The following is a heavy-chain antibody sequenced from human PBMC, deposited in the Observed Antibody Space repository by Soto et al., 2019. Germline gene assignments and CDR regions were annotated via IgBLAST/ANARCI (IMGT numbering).Heavy chain of an antibody. J-gene: IGHJ4*02. CDR1: GFTFNIYA. Sequence: PGGSLRLSCAASGFTFNIYAMTWVRQAPGKGLEWVSTTGATGRTTYYADSVKGRFTVSRDNSKNTRDLQMSNLRAEDTAVYYCATVHNTSRSFDYWGQGTLVTVSS. D-gene: IGHD1-20*01. CDR3: ATVHNTSRSFDY. CDR2: TGATGRTT. V-gene: IGHV3-23*01.